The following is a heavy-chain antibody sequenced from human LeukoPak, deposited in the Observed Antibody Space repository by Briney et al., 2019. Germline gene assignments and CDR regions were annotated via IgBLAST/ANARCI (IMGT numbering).Heavy chain of an antibody. V-gene: IGHV5-51*01. Sequence: VASVKVSCKASGYTFTGYYMHWVRQMPGKGLEWMGIIYPTDSDTRYSPSFQGQVTISADKSISTAYLQWSSLEASDTAMYYCARRGGGYYYSSGSSFDYWGQGTLVTVSS. D-gene: IGHD3-10*01. CDR2: IYPTDSDT. CDR3: ARRGGGYYYSSGSSFDY. CDR1: GYTFTGYY. J-gene: IGHJ4*02.